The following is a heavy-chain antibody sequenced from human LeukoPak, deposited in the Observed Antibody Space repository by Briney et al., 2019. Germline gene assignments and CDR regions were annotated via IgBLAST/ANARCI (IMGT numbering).Heavy chain of an antibody. D-gene: IGHD3-10*01. CDR1: GYTFTIYG. J-gene: IGHJ6*03. CDR3: ARGPHYYGSGGSSYYYYYMDV. Sequence: ASVKVSCKASGYTFTIYGMNWVRQAPGQGLEWMGWINTNTGNPTYAQGFTGRFVFSLDTSVSTAYLQISSLKAEDTAVYYCARGPHYYGSGGSSYYYYYMDVWGKGTTVTVSS. CDR2: INTNTGNP. V-gene: IGHV7-4-1*02.